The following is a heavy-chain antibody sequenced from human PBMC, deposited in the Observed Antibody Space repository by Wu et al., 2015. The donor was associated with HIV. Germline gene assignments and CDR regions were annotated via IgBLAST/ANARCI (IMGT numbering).Heavy chain of an antibody. J-gene: IGHJ4*02. D-gene: IGHD2-2*01. CDR3: ARGICSTTSCAGADY. Sequence: QVQLVQSGAEVKKPGASVKVSCQTSGYTFTAYYMHWVRQAPGQGLEWMGIINPSGGSVSYAQRFQGRVTMTRDTSTSTVYMDLSSLRSEDTAVYYCARGICSTTSCAGADYWGQGTLVTVSS. CDR1: GYTFTAYY. CDR2: INPSGGSV. V-gene: IGHV1-46*03.